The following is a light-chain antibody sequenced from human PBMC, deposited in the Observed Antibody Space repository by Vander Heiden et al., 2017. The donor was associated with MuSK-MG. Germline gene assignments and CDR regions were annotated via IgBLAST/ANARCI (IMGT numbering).Light chain of an antibody. CDR2: DVS. J-gene: IGLJ3*02. Sequence: SALTQPLSVSGSPGQSVTISCTGTSSDVGGYNYVSWYQQHPGKAPNLLIYDVSKRPSGVPDRFSGSKSGNTASLTISGLQAEDGADYYCCSDAGSYTYWVFGGGTKLTVL. CDR1: SSDVGGYNY. CDR3: CSDAGSYTYWV. V-gene: IGLV2-11*01.